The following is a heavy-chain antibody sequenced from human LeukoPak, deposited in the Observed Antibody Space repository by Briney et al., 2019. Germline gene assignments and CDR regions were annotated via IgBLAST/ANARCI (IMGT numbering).Heavy chain of an antibody. V-gene: IGHV1-2*02. Sequence: EGSVKVSCKASGYTFTGYYMHWVRQAPGQGLEWMGWINPNSGGTNYAQKFQGRVTMTRDTSISTAYMELSRLRSDDTAVYYCARVRGGSYYYYYYMDVWGKGTTVTISS. CDR1: GYTFTGYY. J-gene: IGHJ6*03. CDR2: INPNSGGT. CDR3: ARVRGGSYYYYYYMDV. D-gene: IGHD1-26*01.